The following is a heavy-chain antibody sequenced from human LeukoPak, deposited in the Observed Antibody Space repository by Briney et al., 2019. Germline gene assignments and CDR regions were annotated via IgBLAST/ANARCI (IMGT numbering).Heavy chain of an antibody. D-gene: IGHD5-24*01. CDR2: ISWNSGSI. Sequence: PGGSLRLSCAASGFTFDDYAMHWVRQAPGKGLEWVSGISWNSGSIGYADSVKGRFTISRDNAKNSLSLQMNSLRAEDTAVYYCAREDGVAYWGQGTLVTVSS. CDR3: AREDGVAY. CDR1: GFTFDDYA. V-gene: IGHV3-9*01. J-gene: IGHJ4*02.